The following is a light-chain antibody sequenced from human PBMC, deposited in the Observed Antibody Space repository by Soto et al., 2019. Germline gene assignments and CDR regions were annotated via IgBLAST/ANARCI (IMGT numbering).Light chain of an antibody. CDR2: WAS. J-gene: IGKJ1*01. V-gene: IGKV4-1*01. CDR1: QSVLYSSNNKNY. Sequence: DIVMTQSPDSLAVSLGERATINCKSSQSVLYSSNNKNYLAWYQQKPGQPPKLLIYWASTRESGVPDRFSGSWSWTYFTLTIRSLQAEDVAVYYCQQYYSTLWTFGQGTKVEIK. CDR3: QQYYSTLWT.